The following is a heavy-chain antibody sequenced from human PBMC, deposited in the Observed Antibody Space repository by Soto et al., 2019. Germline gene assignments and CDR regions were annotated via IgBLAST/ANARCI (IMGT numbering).Heavy chain of an antibody. CDR3: ARDFAYFDS. D-gene: IGHD3-3*01. CDR1: GASISNAGYY. CDR2: IHYSGNT. V-gene: IGHV4-31*03. J-gene: IGHJ4*02. Sequence: KTSETLSLTCTVSGASISNAGYYWSWIRQHPGRGLEWIGYIHYSGNTYYNPSLKSRVSISADMSKNQFSLKVSSVTAADTAVYFCARDFAYFDSWGQGTLVTVSS.